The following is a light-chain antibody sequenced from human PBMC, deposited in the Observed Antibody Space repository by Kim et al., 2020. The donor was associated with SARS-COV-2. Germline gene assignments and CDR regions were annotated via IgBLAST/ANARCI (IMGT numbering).Light chain of an antibody. CDR3: QTWDNDDVV. Sequence: SYELTQPPSVSVSPGQTASITCSGDKLGDEYVSWYQQKSLQSPVLVIYRDTKRPSGIPERFSGSNSGNTATLTIIGTQAVDEGDFYCQTWDNDDVVFGGG. J-gene: IGLJ2*01. V-gene: IGLV3-1*01. CDR2: RDT. CDR1: KLGDEY.